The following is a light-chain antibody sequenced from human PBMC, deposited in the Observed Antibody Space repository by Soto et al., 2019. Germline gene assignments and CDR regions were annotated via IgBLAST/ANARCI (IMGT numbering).Light chain of an antibody. CDR2: DAS. V-gene: IGKV3-20*01. J-gene: IGKJ2*01. CDR1: QSVSSSY. Sequence: EIVLTQSPGNLSLSPGERATLSCRASQSVSSSYLAWYQQKPGQAPRLLIYDASSRATGIPDRFSGSGSGTDFTLTISRLEPEDFAVYYCQQYGSSLYTFGQGTKLEIK. CDR3: QQYGSSLYT.